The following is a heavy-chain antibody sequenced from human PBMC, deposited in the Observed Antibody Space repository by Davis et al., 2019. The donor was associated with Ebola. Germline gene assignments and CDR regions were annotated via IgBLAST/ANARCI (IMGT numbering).Heavy chain of an antibody. CDR1: GFTFSNAW. V-gene: IGHV3-30*18. D-gene: IGHD3-10*01. CDR3: AKEGDYYGSGSYGDN. J-gene: IGHJ4*02. CDR2: ISYDGSNK. Sequence: GESLKISCAASGFTFSNAWMNWVRQAPGKGLEWVALISYDGSNKYYADSVKGRFTISRDNSKNTLYLQMNSLRAEDTAVYYCAKEGDYYGSGSYGDNWGQGTLVTVSS.